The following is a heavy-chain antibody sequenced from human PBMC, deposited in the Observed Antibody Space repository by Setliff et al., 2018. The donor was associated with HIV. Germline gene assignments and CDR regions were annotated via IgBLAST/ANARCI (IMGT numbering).Heavy chain of an antibody. CDR3: AREHGTSWPYFDF. CDR2: IDTDNGYR. CDR1: GYTFTSYG. J-gene: IGHJ4*02. V-gene: IGHV1-18*01. Sequence: ASVKVSCKASGYTFTSYGISWVRQAPGQGLEWMGRIDTDNGYRRYSPKLQGRVTITTDTSTNTAYLELRGLGSDDTAIYYCAREHGTSWPYFDFWGQGTLVTVSS.